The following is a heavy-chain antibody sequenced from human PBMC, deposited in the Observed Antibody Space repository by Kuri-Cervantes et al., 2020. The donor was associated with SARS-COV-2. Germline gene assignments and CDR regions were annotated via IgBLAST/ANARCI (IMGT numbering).Heavy chain of an antibody. D-gene: IGHD2-15*01. CDR3: AKRRSYCSGGSCSFGAFDI. J-gene: IGHJ3*02. V-gene: IGHV3-64D*08. CDR2: ISSNGGST. Sequence: GGSLRLSCSASGFTFSSYAMHWVRQAPGKGLEYVSAISSNGGSTYYADSVKGRFTTSRDNSKNTLYLQVNSLRAEDTAVYYCAKRRSYCSGGSCSFGAFDIWGQGTMVTVSS. CDR1: GFTFSSYA.